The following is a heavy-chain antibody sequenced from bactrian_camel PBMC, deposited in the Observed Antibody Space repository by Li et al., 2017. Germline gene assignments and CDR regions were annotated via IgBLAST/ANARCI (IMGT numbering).Heavy chain of an antibody. CDR2: IRTGYPYTS. CDR3: AASFQLPCLGSGERAYDY. Sequence: VQLVESGGGSVRTGSSLRLSCVVSGATTGRHCMAWFRQAPGKEREGVASIRTGYPYTSSYTDSVKGRFTISQDNAKNTVYLEMDSLGTEDTAMHFCAASFQLPCLGSGERAYDYWGQGTQVTVS. V-gene: IGHV3S63*01. CDR1: GATTGRHC. J-gene: IGHJ4*01. D-gene: IGHD5*01.